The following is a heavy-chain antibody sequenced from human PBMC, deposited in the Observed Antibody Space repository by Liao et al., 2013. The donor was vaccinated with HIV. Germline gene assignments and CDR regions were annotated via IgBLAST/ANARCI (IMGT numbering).Heavy chain of an antibody. Sequence: QLQLQESGSGLVKPSETLSLTCAVYGGSFSGYYWSWIRQPPGKGLEWIGEINHSGSTNYNPSLKSRVTISVDTSKNQFSLKLSFVTAADTAMYYCARGRRYYDSGRWGDYWGQGTLVTVSS. D-gene: IGHD3-16*01. CDR1: GGSFSGYY. CDR3: ARGRRYYDSGRWGDY. CDR2: INHSGST. V-gene: IGHV4-34*01. J-gene: IGHJ4*02.